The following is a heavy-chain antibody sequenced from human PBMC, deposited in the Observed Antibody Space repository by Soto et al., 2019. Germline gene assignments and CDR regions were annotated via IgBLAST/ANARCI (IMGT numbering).Heavy chain of an antibody. CDR1: GGTFSSYA. Sequence: QVQLVQSGAEVKKPGSSVKVSCKASGGTFSSYAISWVRQAPGQGLEWMGGIIPIFGTAKYAQKFQGRVTITADESTSTAYMELSSLRSEDTAVYYCARGCSSTSCDPDGAYYYGMDVWGQGTTVTVSS. V-gene: IGHV1-69*01. CDR2: IIPIFGTA. J-gene: IGHJ6*02. D-gene: IGHD2-2*01. CDR3: ARGCSSTSCDPDGAYYYGMDV.